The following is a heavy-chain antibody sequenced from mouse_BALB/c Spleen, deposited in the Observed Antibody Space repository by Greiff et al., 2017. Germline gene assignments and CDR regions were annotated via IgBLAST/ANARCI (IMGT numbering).Heavy chain of an antibody. D-gene: IGHD4-1*01. CDR1: GFAFSSYD. V-gene: IGHV5-12-1*01. Sequence: EVKLVESGGGLVKPGGSLKLSCAASGFAFSSYDMSWVRQTPEKRLEWVAYISSGGGSTYYPDTVKGRFTISRDNAKNTLYLQMSSLKSEDTAMYYCARRRSWDGFAYWGQGTLVTVSA. CDR3: ARRRSWDGFAY. J-gene: IGHJ3*01. CDR2: ISSGGGST.